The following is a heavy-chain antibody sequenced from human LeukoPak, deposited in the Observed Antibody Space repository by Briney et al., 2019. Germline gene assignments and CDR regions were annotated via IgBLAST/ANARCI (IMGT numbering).Heavy chain of an antibody. Sequence: GGSLRLSCAASGFTFSSYAMSWVRQAPGKGLEWVSAISGIGGSTYYADSVKGRFTISRDNSKNTLYLQMNSLRAEDTAVYYCAKLLYYYDSSGYYYVAPFDYWGQGTLVTVSS. CDR2: ISGIGGST. V-gene: IGHV3-23*01. CDR3: AKLLYYYDSSGYYYVAPFDY. CDR1: GFTFSSYA. J-gene: IGHJ4*02. D-gene: IGHD3-22*01.